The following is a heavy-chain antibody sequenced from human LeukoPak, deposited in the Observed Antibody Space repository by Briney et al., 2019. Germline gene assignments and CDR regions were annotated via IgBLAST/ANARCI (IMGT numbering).Heavy chain of an antibody. D-gene: IGHD3-22*01. J-gene: IGHJ6*03. V-gene: IGHV4-4*07. Sequence: SETLSLTCTVSSGSISSYFWSWIRQPAGKGLEWLGRIYTSGSTNYNPSRKSRVTISIDKSKNQFSLKLSSVTAADTAVYYCARDYYDSSGYYGRGGFYYMDVWGKGTTVTVSS. CDR3: ARDYYDSSGYYGRGGFYYMDV. CDR1: SGSISSYF. CDR2: IYTSGST.